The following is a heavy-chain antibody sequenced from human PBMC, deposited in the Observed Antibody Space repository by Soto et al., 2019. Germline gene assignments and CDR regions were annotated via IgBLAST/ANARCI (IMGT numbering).Heavy chain of an antibody. D-gene: IGHD3-3*01. J-gene: IGHJ6*02. V-gene: IGHV3-15*07. CDR1: GFTVSSNY. Sequence: PGGSLRLSCAASGFTVSSNYMSWVRQAPGKGLEWVGRIKSKTDGGTTDYAAPVKGRFTISRDDSKNTLYLQMNSLKTEDTAVYYCTTDSRYDFWSGYWGMDVWGQGTTVTVSS. CDR2: IKSKTDGGTT. CDR3: TTDSRYDFWSGYWGMDV.